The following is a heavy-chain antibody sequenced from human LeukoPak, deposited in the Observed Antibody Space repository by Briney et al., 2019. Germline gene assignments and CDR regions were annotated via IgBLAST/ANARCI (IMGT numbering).Heavy chain of an antibody. Sequence: GGSLRLSFAASGFIFDDYAMHWVRQAPGKGLEWVSGISWNGGTLDYADSVRGRFTISRHSAKNSLYLQMNSLRAEDMALYYCAKDMERDYGDYVFDYWGQGTLVTVSS. CDR2: ISWNGGTL. V-gene: IGHV3-9*03. D-gene: IGHD4-17*01. J-gene: IGHJ4*02. CDR3: AKDMERDYGDYVFDY. CDR1: GFIFDDYA.